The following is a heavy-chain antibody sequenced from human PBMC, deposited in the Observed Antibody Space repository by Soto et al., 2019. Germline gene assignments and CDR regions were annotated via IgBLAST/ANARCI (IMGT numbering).Heavy chain of an antibody. Sequence: QITLKESGPTLVKPTQTLTLTCTFSGFSLGTGGVGVGWIRQPPGKALEWLALIYWDDGKHYSPSLKSRLTIPRDTSKNQVVLTMTNMDPVDTATYYCAHRLGIAVAAHFDYWGQGTLVSVSS. CDR1: GFSLGTGGVG. CDR2: IYWDDGK. D-gene: IGHD6-19*01. CDR3: AHRLGIAVAAHFDY. J-gene: IGHJ4*02. V-gene: IGHV2-5*02.